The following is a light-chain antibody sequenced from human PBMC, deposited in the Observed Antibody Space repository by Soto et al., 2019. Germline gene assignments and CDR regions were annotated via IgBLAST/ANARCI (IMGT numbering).Light chain of an antibody. V-gene: IGKV3-11*01. Sequence: EIVMTQSPAALSVSLGERATLSCRASQSVSSNLAWYQLKPGQPPRLLIYDASNRATGIPARFSGSGSGTDFTLTISSLEPEDFAVYYCQRRSNWSTTFGQGTKVDIK. CDR2: DAS. CDR3: QRRSNWSTT. J-gene: IGKJ1*01. CDR1: QSVSSN.